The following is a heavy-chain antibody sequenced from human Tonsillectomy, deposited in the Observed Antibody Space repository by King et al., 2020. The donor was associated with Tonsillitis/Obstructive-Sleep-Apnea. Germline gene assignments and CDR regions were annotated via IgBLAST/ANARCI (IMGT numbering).Heavy chain of an antibody. Sequence: QLVQSGAEVKKPGASVKVSCKASGYTFSSYDIHRVRQAPGQRLEWMGWINGGNSNTKFSRKFEGRLTITRDTSASTAHMELSSLRSEDTAVYYCARVKLYSSSADYDYWGQGTLVTVSS. CDR2: INGGNSNT. J-gene: IGHJ4*02. CDR1: GYTFSSYD. CDR3: ARVKLYSSSADYDY. D-gene: IGHD3-22*01. V-gene: IGHV1-3*01.